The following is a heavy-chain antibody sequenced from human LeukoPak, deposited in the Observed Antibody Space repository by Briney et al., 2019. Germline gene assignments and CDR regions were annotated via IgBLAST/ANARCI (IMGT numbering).Heavy chain of an antibody. D-gene: IGHD5-12*01. CDR1: GGSISSSTYY. Sequence: SETLSLTCTVSGGSISSSTYYWGWIRQPPGKGLEWIGVIFYSGNTFYNPSLRSRVTISVDTSKNQFSLNLRSVTAADTAVYYCARMGLPVRGLGHWGQGTLVTVSS. CDR3: ARMGLPVRGLGH. V-gene: IGHV4-39*07. CDR2: IFYSGNT. J-gene: IGHJ4*02.